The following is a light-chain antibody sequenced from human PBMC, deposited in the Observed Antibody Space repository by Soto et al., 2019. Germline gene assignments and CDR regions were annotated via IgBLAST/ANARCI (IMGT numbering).Light chain of an antibody. J-gene: IGLJ1*01. CDR3: CSLTTSHTYV. V-gene: IGLV2-14*03. CDR2: HVT. CDR1: RSDIGHYDY. Sequence: QSALTQPASVSGSPGQSITISCTGTRSDIGHYDYVSWYQQHPGKSPKLMIYHVTYRPSGVSNRYSGSKSGNSASLTISGLQADDEADYYCCSLTTSHTYVFGSGTTLTVL.